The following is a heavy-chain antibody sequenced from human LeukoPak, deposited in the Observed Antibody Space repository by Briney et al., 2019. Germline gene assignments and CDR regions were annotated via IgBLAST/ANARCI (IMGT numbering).Heavy chain of an antibody. CDR2: INPNSGDT. Sequence: ASVKVSCKASGYTFTGHYMHWVRQAPGQGPEWMAWINPNSGDTNYAQKFQGRVTLTRDASIGTAYMELSSLRSEDTAVYYCAAKGTFDIWGQGTMVTVSS. V-gene: IGHV1-2*02. J-gene: IGHJ3*02. CDR1: GYTFTGHY. CDR3: AAKGTFDI. D-gene: IGHD3-10*01.